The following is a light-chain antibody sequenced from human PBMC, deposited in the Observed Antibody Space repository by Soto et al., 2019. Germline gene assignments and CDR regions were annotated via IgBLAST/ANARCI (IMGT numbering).Light chain of an antibody. V-gene: IGLV2-11*01. CDR1: SSDVGGYNY. CDR3: CSYSGNYPVL. Sequence: QSVLTQPRSVSGSPGQSVTISCTGTSSDVGGYNYVSWYQHHPGKAPKLLIYDVSEWPSGVPDRFSGSKSGNTASLTISGLQAEDEADYFCCSYSGNYPVLFGGGTKVTVL. J-gene: IGLJ2*01. CDR2: DVS.